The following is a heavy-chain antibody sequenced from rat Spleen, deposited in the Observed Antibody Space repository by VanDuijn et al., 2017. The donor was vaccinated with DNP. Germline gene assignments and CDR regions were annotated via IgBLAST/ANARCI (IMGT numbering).Heavy chain of an antibody. D-gene: IGHD1-6*01. CDR3: ARVFMDWFAY. Sequence: EVKLVESGGGLVQPGRSLKLSCAAPGFNFNDYWMGWVRQAPGKGLEWVASISNTGGSTYYPDSVKGRFTISRDNAKSTLYLQLNSLRSEDAATYFCARVFMDWFAYWGQGTLVTVSS. V-gene: IGHV5-31*01. CDR1: GFNFNDYW. CDR2: ISNTGGST. J-gene: IGHJ3*01.